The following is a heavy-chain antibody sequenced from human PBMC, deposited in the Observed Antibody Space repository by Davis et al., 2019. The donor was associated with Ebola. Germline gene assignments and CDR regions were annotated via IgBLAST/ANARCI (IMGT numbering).Heavy chain of an antibody. Sequence: GGSLRLSCAASGFTFNQYAMTWVRQAPGKGLEWVSAISGSGGSTYYADSVKGRFTISRDNSKTTLYLQMNSLRAEDTAVYYCAKEIPTYYYDSSGYYYGRGYFDYWGQGTLVTVSS. D-gene: IGHD3-22*01. CDR3: AKEIPTYYYDSSGYYYGRGYFDY. CDR2: ISGSGGST. V-gene: IGHV3-23*01. J-gene: IGHJ4*02. CDR1: GFTFNQYA.